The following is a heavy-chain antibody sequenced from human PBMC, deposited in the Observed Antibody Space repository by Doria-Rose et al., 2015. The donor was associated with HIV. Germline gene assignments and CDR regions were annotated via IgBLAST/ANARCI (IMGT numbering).Heavy chain of an antibody. V-gene: IGHV2-26*01. Sequence: QITLKESGPVLVKPTETLTLTCTVSGVSLSSPGMGVSWIRQPPGKALEWLANIFSDDERSYKTSLKSRLTNSRGTFKSQGVLTMTDMDPVDTATYYCARIKSSRWYHKYYFDFWGQGTLVIVSA. CDR1: GVSLSSPGMG. CDR2: IFSDDER. J-gene: IGHJ4*02. CDR3: ARIKSSRWYHKYYFDF. D-gene: IGHD6-13*01.